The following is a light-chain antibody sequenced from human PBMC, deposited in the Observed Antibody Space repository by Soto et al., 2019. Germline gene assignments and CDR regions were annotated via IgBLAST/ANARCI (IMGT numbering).Light chain of an antibody. CDR3: QQYGSSPMYT. Sequence: EIVLTQSPDTLSLSPGERATVSCRASQSLSSSYVAWYQHKPGQAPRLLIYGASSRATGIPDRFSGSGSGTDFTLTISRLEPEDFAVYYCQQYGSSPMYTFGQGTKVDIK. V-gene: IGKV3-20*01. CDR1: QSLSSSY. CDR2: GAS. J-gene: IGKJ2*01.